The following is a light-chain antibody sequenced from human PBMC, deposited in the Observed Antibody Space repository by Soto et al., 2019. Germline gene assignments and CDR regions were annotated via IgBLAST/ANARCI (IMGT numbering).Light chain of an antibody. CDR3: QQYNNWPQT. V-gene: IGKV3-15*01. J-gene: IGKJ1*01. Sequence: EIVMTQSPATLSVSPWERATLSCRASQSISSNLAWYQQKLGQAPRLLIYRASTRATGIPARFSGSGSGTEFTLTISSLQSEDFAEYHCQQYNNWPQTFGQGTKVDIK. CDR2: RAS. CDR1: QSISSN.